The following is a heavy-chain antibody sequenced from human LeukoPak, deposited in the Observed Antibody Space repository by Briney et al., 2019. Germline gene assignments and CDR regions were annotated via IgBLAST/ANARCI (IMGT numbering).Heavy chain of an antibody. CDR1: GDSVSSNSAA. V-gene: IGHV6-1*01. J-gene: IGHJ5*02. Sequence: PSQTLSLTCDISGDSVSSNSAAWNWIRQSPSRGLEWLGRTYYRSKWYNDYALSVKSRITINPDTSKNQFSLQLNSVTPEDTAVYYCAGRGSYYIFGNWFDPWGQGTLVTVSS. CDR2: TYYRSKWYN. CDR3: AGRGSYYIFGNWFDP. D-gene: IGHD1-26*01.